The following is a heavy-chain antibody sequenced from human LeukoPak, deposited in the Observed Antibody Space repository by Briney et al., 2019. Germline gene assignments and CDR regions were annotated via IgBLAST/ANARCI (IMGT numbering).Heavy chain of an antibody. CDR3: ARASYDSSGYYLPYAFDI. V-gene: IGHV4-30-2*01. Sequence: NPSEILSLTCAVSGGSISSGGYSWRWIRQPPGKGLEWIGYIDHSGSTYYNPSLKSRVTISVDRSKNQFSLKLSSVTAADTAVYYCARASYDSSGYYLPYAFDIWGQGTMVTVSS. J-gene: IGHJ3*02. CDR1: GGSISSGGYS. D-gene: IGHD3-22*01. CDR2: IDHSGST.